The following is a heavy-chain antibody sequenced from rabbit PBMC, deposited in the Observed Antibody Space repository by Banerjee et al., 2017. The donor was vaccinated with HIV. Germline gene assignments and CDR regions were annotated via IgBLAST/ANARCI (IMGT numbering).Heavy chain of an antibody. CDR2: IDTGSST. Sequence: QEQLVESGGYLVKPGGSLTITCTASGCSFSNKYVMGCFRQAPGKGLEWLGCIDTGSSTWYASRVNGRFTISKTSSTTLTLQMTSLTAADTATYFCARDLAGVIGWNFNLWGPGTLVTVS. V-gene: IGHV1S45*01. CDR1: GCSFSNKYV. D-gene: IGHD4-1*01. J-gene: IGHJ4*01. CDR3: ARDLAGVIGWNFNL.